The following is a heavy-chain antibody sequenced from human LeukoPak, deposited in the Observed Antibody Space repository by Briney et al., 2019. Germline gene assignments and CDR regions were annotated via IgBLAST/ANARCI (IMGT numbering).Heavy chain of an antibody. Sequence: GGSLRLSCAASGFTFDDYGMSWVRHAPGKGLEWVSGINWNGGSTVYADSVKGRFTISRDNAKNALYLQMNSLRAEDTALYYCARDPYYDVLNFDYWGQGTLVTVSS. CDR1: GFTFDDYG. CDR2: INWNGGST. V-gene: IGHV3-20*04. CDR3: ARDPYYDVLNFDY. D-gene: IGHD3-22*01. J-gene: IGHJ4*02.